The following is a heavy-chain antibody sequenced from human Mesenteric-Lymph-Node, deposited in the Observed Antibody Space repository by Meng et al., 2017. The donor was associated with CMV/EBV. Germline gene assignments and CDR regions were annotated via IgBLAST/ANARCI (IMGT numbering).Heavy chain of an antibody. CDR2: VSAHKNNT. J-gene: IGHJ5*02. Sequence: ASVKVSCKGSGYTFSNHGINWVRQAPGQGLEWVGWVSAHKNNTKYAQKFQDRVTMTTDPSTSTAYMELSSLRSEDTAVYYCAREVRIQDIVVVAWFDPWGQGTLVTVSS. CDR1: GYTFSNHG. CDR3: AREVRIQDIVVVAWFDP. V-gene: IGHV1-18*01. D-gene: IGHD2-2*01.